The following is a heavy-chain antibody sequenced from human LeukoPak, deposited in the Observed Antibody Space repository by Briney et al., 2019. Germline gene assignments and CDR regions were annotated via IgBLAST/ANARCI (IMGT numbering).Heavy chain of an antibody. Sequence: SETLSLTCTVSGGSTSSSPYYWGWIRQPPGKGLEWIGSIYYSGTTHYNPSLESRVTISVDTSKNQFSLKLSSVTAADTAVYYCARSPMVRGVYYYYMDVWGKGTTVTISS. D-gene: IGHD3-10*01. V-gene: IGHV4-39*07. CDR3: ARSPMVRGVYYYYMDV. CDR1: GGSTSSSPYY. CDR2: IYYSGTT. J-gene: IGHJ6*03.